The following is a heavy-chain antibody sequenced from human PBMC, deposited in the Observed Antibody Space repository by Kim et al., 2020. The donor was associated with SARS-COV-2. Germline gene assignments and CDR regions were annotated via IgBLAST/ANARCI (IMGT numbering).Heavy chain of an antibody. CDR2: ISGYSGYT. CDR1: GYTFKSYG. Sequence: ASVKVSCKPSGYTFKSYGVSWVRQAPGQGLEWVGWISGYSGYTQYSEKLQGRVSLTADTSTSTAYMELRSLRSDDTAVYYCSRGDQSAYFFWGQGTLVTVSS. J-gene: IGHJ4*02. V-gene: IGHV1-18*01. D-gene: IGHD1-26*01. CDR3: SRGDQSAYFF.